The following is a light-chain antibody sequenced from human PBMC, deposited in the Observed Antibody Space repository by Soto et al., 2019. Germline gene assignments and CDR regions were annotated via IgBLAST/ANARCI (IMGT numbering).Light chain of an antibody. Sequence: QSVLTQPPSVSAAPGQKVTISCSGSSSNIGNNYVSWYQQLPGTAPKLLIYDNNKRPSGIPDRFSGSKSGTSGTPDITGLQTGDEADYYCATWDYSLTGEVFGGGTKLTGL. V-gene: IGLV1-51*01. CDR1: SSNIGNNY. J-gene: IGLJ2*01. CDR2: DNN. CDR3: ATWDYSLTGEV.